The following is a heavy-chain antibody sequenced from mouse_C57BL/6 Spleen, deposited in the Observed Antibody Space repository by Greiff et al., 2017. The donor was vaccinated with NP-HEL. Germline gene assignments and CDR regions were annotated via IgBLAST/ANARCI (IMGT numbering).Heavy chain of an antibody. Sequence: VHLVESGAELVKPGASVKISCKASGYAFSSYWMNWVKQRPGKGLEWIGQIYPGDGDTNYNGKFKGKATLTADKSSSTAYMQLSSLTSEDSAVYFCARREGSSGSYFDYWGQGTTLTVSS. CDR1: GYAFSSYW. V-gene: IGHV1-80*01. CDR3: ARREGSSGSYFDY. D-gene: IGHD3-2*02. CDR2: IYPGDGDT. J-gene: IGHJ2*01.